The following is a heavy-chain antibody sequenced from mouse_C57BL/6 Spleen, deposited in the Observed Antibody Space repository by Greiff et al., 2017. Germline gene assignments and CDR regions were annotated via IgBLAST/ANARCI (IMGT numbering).Heavy chain of an antibody. CDR2: IDPSDSYT. V-gene: IGHV1-50*01. J-gene: IGHJ3*01. Sequence: QVQLQQPGAELVKPGASVKLSCKASGYTFTSYWMQWVKQRPGQGLEWIGEIDPSDSYTNYNQKFKGKATLTVDTSSSTAYMQLSSLTSEDSAVYYCASNFFAYWGQGTLVTVSA. CDR1: GYTFTSYW. CDR3: ASNFFAY.